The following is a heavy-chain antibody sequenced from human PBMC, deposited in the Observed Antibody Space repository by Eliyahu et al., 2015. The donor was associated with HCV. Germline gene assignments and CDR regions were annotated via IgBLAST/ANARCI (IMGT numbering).Heavy chain of an antibody. V-gene: IGHV3-21*01. D-gene: IGHD1-1*01. CDR1: AFIFSKYG. Sequence: EVQLVESGGGLVKPGGSLXLSCAASAFIFSKYGMHWVRQAPGKGLEWVSFISSSSNYIYYADSVKGRFTISRDNANNSLYLQMNSLRAEDTALYYCARDGGGTDYWGQGTLVTVSS. CDR2: ISSSSNYI. CDR3: ARDGGGTDY. J-gene: IGHJ4*02.